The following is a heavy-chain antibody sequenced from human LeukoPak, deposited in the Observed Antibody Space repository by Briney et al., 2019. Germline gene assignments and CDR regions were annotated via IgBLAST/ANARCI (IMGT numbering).Heavy chain of an antibody. Sequence: PSEPLSLTGTVPDSSISSYYWSWIRQPPGKGLGGIGYIYYSGSNNYNPSVKSRVPISVDTSKNQFSLKVSSVTAADTAVYYCARARGSGYYDAFDIWGQGTMVTVS. V-gene: IGHV4-59*01. CDR3: ARARGSGYYDAFDI. D-gene: IGHD3-22*01. J-gene: IGHJ3*02. CDR2: IYYSGSN. CDR1: DSSISSYY.